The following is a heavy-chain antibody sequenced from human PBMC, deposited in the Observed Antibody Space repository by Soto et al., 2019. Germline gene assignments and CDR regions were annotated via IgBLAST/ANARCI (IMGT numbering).Heavy chain of an antibody. CDR3: ARDGNVWEQLDY. V-gene: IGHV3-21*01. J-gene: IGHJ4*02. CDR1: GFTFSSYA. D-gene: IGHD1-26*01. Sequence: VGSLRLSCAASGFTFSSYAMSWVRQAPGKGLEWVSSISSSSSYIYYADSVKGRFTISRDNAKNSLYLQMNSLRDEDTAVYYCARDGNVWEQLDYWGQGTLVTVSS. CDR2: ISSSSSYI.